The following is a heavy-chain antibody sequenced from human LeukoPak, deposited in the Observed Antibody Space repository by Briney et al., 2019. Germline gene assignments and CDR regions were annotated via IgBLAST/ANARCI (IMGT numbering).Heavy chain of an antibody. CDR2: ISSDGKTE. V-gene: IGHV3-30*03. D-gene: IGHD1-1*01. Sequence: GGSPRLSCVASGFTFSSYGMHWVRQAPGKGLEWVAVISSDGKTEIYADSVRGRFTISRDSAKNSLSLQMNSLRDDDTAVYFCARDLDWAFDYWGQGTLVTVSS. J-gene: IGHJ4*02. CDR3: ARDLDWAFDY. CDR1: GFTFSSYG.